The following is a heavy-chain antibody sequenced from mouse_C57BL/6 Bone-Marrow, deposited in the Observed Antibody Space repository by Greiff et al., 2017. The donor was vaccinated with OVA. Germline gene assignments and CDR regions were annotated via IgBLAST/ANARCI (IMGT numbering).Heavy chain of an antibody. CDR3: ARHRITTVVAHAMDY. J-gene: IGHJ4*01. CDR1: EYEFPSHD. CDR2: INSDGGST. V-gene: IGHV5-2*01. D-gene: IGHD1-1*01. Sequence: EVQVVESGGGLVKPGESLKLSCESNEYEFPSHDMSWVRKTPEKRLELVAAINSDGGSTYYPDTMERRFIISRDNTKKTLYLQMSSLRSEDTALYYCARHRITTVVAHAMDYWGQGTSVTVSS.